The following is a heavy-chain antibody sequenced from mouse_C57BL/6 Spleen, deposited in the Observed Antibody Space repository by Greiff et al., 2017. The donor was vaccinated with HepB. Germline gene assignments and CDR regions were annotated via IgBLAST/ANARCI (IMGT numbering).Heavy chain of an antibody. CDR1: GFTFSDYY. CDR2: INYDGSST. J-gene: IGHJ4*01. D-gene: IGHD3-2*02. V-gene: IGHV5-16*01. CDR3: AREGRQLRLRRAMDY. Sequence: EVQLVESEGGLVQPGSSMKLSCTASGFTFSDYYMAWVRQVPEKGLEWVANINYDGSSTYYLDSLKSRFIISRDNAKNILYLQMSSLKSEDTATYYCAREGRQLRLRRAMDYWGQGTSVTVSS.